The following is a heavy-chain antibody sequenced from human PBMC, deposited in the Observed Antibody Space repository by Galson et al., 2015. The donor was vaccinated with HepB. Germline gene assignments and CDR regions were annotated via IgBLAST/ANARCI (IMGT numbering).Heavy chain of an antibody. V-gene: IGHV5-10-1*01. CDR2: IDPSDSYT. CDR3: ASAYGYEQEFDY. CDR1: GYSFTSYW. J-gene: IGHJ4*02. D-gene: IGHD1/OR15-1a*01. Sequence: QSGAEVKKPGESLRISCKGSGYSFTSYWISWVRQMPGKGLEWMGRIDPSDSYTNYSPSFQGHVTISADKSISTAYLQWSSLKASDTAMYYCASAYGYEQEFDYWGQGTLVTVSS.